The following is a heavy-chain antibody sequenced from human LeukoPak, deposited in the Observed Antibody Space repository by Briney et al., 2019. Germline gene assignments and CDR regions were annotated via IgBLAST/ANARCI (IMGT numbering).Heavy chain of an antibody. CDR2: INPKSGGT. J-gene: IGHJ5*02. Sequence: ASVKVSCKASGYSFTGHYMHWVRQAPGQGLEWMGWINPKSGGTNYAQKFQGRVTMTRDTSISTAYMDMSSLRSDDTAVYYCARFRLSISHDYGDWFDPWGQGTLVTVSS. D-gene: IGHD4-17*01. CDR3: ARFRLSISHDYGDWFDP. V-gene: IGHV1-2*02. CDR1: GYSFTGHY.